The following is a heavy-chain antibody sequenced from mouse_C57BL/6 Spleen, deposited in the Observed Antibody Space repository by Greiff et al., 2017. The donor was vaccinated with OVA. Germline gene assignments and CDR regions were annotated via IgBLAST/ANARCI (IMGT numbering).Heavy chain of an antibody. CDR1: GYTFTEYT. D-gene: IGHD2-4*01. CDR3: ARHEEGYYDYDGYFDV. V-gene: IGHV1-62-2*01. J-gene: IGHJ1*03. CDR2: FYPGSGSI. Sequence: VKLVESGAELVKPGASVKLSCKASGYTFTEYTIHWVKQRSGQGLEWIGWFYPGSGSIKYNEKFKDKATLTADKSSSTVYMELSRLTSEDSAVYFCARHEEGYYDYDGYFDVWGTGTTVTVSS.